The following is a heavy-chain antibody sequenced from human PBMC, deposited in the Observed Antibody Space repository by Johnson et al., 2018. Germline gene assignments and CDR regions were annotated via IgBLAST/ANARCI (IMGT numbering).Heavy chain of an antibody. D-gene: IGHD3-10*01. CDR3: ARAYGENGWFDP. CDR1: GYTFTSYD. J-gene: IGHJ5*02. Sequence: QVQLVESGAEVKKPGASVKVSCKASGYTFTSYDINWVRQATGQGLEWMGWMNPNSGNTGYAQKFQGRVTMTRNTSIRTAYMEPSSLRSEDTAVYYCARAYGENGWFDPWGQGTLVTVAS. CDR2: MNPNSGNT. V-gene: IGHV1-8*01.